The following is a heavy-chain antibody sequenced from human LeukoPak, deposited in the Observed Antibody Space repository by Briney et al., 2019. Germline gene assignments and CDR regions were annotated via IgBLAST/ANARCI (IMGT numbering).Heavy chain of an antibody. D-gene: IGHD6-6*01. CDR3: ARGMGWMYSSSSYWGY. Sequence: SETLSLTCTVSGGSISSSSYYWGWIRQPPGKGLEGMGRIYYMGSTYYNPSLKSRITISVDTSKNQFSLKLSSVTAAGTAVYYCARGMGWMYSSSSYWGYWGQGTLVTVSS. CDR1: GGSISSSSYY. V-gene: IGHV4-39*01. CDR2: IYYMGST. J-gene: IGHJ4*02.